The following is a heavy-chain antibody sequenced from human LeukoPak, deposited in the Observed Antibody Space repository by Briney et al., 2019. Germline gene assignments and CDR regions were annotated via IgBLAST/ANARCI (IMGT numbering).Heavy chain of an antibody. CDR1: GGSFSGYY. V-gene: IGHV4-34*01. D-gene: IGHD3-3*01. J-gene: IGHJ5*02. CDR2: INHSGST. Sequence: SETLSLTCAVYGGSFSGYYWSWIRQPPGKGLEWIGEINHSGSTNYNPSLKSRVTISVDTSKNQFSLKLSSVTAAGTAVYYCARLHYDFWSGLAPNWFDPWGQGTLVTVSS. CDR3: ARLHYDFWSGLAPNWFDP.